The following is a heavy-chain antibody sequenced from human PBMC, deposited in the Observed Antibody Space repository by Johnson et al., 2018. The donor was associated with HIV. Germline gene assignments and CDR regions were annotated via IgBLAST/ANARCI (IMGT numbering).Heavy chain of an antibody. J-gene: IGHJ3*02. V-gene: IGHV3-74*02. CDR2: ISGDGSSS. CDR1: GFTISTFW. Sequence: MMLVESGGGVVQPGGSLRLSCEVSGFTISTFWMHWVRQVPGKGLMWVSRISGDGSSSSYADSVKGRFTISRDNAKNTLYLQLNSLRVEETAIYYCARAQRLADDAFNNWGQGTMVTVSS. D-gene: IGHD6-25*01. CDR3: ARAQRLADDAFNN.